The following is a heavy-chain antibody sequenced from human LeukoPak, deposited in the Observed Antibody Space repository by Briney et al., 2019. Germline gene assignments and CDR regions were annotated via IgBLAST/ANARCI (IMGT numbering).Heavy chain of an antibody. CDR2: IYHSGST. CDR1: GFTFSSYW. J-gene: IGHJ5*02. D-gene: IGHD2-2*01. Sequence: LRLSCAASGFTFSSYWMSWIRQPPGKGLEWIGYIYHSGSTYYNPSLKSRVTISVDRSKNQFSLKLSSVTAADTAVYYCARVRYCSSTSCPWGQGTLVTVSS. CDR3: ARVRYCSSTSCP. V-gene: IGHV4-30-2*01.